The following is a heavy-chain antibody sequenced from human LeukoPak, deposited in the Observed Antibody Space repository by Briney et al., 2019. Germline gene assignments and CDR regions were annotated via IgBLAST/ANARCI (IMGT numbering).Heavy chain of an antibody. CDR2: ISGSGGNT. Sequence: GGSLRLSCAASGFTFSNYAMSWVRQAPGKGLEWVSVISGSGGNTYYADSVKGRFTISRDNSKNTLYLQMNSLRAEDTAVYYCARGTSNYYNVLDYWGQGTLVTVSS. V-gene: IGHV3-23*01. J-gene: IGHJ4*02. CDR1: GFTFSNYA. D-gene: IGHD3-10*01. CDR3: ARGTSNYYNVLDY.